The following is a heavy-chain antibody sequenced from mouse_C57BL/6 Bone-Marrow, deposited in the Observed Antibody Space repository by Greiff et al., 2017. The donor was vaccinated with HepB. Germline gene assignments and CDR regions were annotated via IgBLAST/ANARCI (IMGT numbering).Heavy chain of an antibody. V-gene: IGHV1-69*01. CDR3: ARAYGNDPSYYYAMDY. J-gene: IGHJ4*01. Sequence: QVQLQQPGAELVMPGASVKLSCKASGYTFTSYWMHWVKQRPGQGLEWIGEIDPSDSYTNYNQKFKGKSTLTVDKSSSTAYMQLSSLTSEDSAVYYCARAYGNDPSYYYAMDYWGQGTSVTVSS. CDR1: GYTFTSYW. D-gene: IGHD2-10*02. CDR2: IDPSDSYT.